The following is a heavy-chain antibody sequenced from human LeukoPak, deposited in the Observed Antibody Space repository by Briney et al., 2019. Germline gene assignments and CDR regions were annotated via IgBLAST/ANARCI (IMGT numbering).Heavy chain of an antibody. V-gene: IGHV1-2*02. J-gene: IGHJ4*02. CDR3: ARDTPRPVPRGFEY. Sequence: ASVKVSCKASGYTFTGYYMHWVRQAPGQGLECMGWINPNSGGTNYAQKFQGRVTMTRDTSISTAYMELSRLRSDDTAVYYCARDTPRPVPRGFEYWGQGTLVTVSS. CDR2: INPNSGGT. CDR1: GYTFTGYY.